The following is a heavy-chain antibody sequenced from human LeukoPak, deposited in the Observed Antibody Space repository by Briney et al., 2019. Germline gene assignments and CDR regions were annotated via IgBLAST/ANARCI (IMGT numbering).Heavy chain of an antibody. D-gene: IGHD2-21*02. CDR3: ARVEDLCGGDCYSLDY. CDR2: IIPILGIA. CDR1: GGTFSSYA. J-gene: IGHJ4*02. V-gene: IGHV1-69*04. Sequence: ASVKVSCKASGGTFSSYAISWVRQAPGQGLEWMGRIIPILGIANYAQKFQGRVTITADKSTSTAYMELSSLRSEDTAVYYCARVEDLCGGDCYSLDYWGQGTLVTVSS.